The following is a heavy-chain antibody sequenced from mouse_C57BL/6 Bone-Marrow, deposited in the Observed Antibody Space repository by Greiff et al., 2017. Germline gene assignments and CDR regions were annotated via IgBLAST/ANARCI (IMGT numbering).Heavy chain of an antibody. CDR2: IYPRSGNT. V-gene: IGHV1-81*01. D-gene: IGHD3-2*02. CDR1: GYTFTSYG. CDR3: ARQLRGAY. J-gene: IGHJ3*01. Sequence: VQLQQSGAELARPGASVKLSCKASGYTFTSYGISWVKQRTGQGLEWIGEIYPRSGNTYYTEKFKGKATLTADKSSSTAYMELRSLTSEDSAVYFCARQLRGAYWGQGTLVTVSA.